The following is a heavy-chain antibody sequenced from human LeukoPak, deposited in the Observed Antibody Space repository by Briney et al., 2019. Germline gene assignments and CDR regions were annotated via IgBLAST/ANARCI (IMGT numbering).Heavy chain of an antibody. Sequence: GGSLRLSCAASGFTFNSYAMIWVRQAPGKGLEWVSAISGSGGSTYYADSVKGRFTISRDNSKNTLYLQMNSLRAEDTAVYYCAKDKGDGYNYYFDYWGQGTLVTVSS. D-gene: IGHD5-24*01. J-gene: IGHJ4*02. V-gene: IGHV3-23*01. CDR3: AKDKGDGYNYYFDY. CDR1: GFTFNSYA. CDR2: ISGSGGST.